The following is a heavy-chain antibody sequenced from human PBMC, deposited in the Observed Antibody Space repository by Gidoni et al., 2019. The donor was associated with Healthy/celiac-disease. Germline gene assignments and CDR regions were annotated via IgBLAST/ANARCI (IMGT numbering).Heavy chain of an antibody. V-gene: IGHV1-3*01. CDR3: AREDNGLLGFGEDEYYFDY. J-gene: IGHJ4*02. D-gene: IGHD3-10*01. CDR2: SNGGNGNT. Sequence: QVQLVQSGAEVKKPGASVKVSCKASGYTFTSYALHWVRQAPGQRLEWMGWSNGGNGNTKDSQKFHGRVTMNRETSASTAYMERSSLRAEDTAVYDCAREDNGLLGFGEDEYYFDYWGQGTLVTVSS. CDR1: GYTFTSYA.